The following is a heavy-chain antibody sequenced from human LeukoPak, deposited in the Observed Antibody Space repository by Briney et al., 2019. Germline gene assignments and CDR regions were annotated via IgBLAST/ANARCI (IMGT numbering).Heavy chain of an antibody. CDR2: INPNSGNT. V-gene: IGHV1-8*01. D-gene: IGHD1-14*01. Sequence: ASVKVSCKPSGYTFTTYDINWVRQATGQGLEWIGGINPNSGNTDRAQKFQGRVTMTTNTSIGTVYMELSSLRSEDTAVYFCARNRETDAFDVWGQGTMVTVSS. CDR1: GYTFTTYD. CDR3: ARNRETDAFDV. J-gene: IGHJ3*01.